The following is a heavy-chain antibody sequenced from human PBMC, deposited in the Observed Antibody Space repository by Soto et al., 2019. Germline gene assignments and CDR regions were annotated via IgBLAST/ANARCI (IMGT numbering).Heavy chain of an antibody. CDR3: AKDLPYDSSGYHAFDI. CDR2: ISGSGGST. CDR1: GFTFSSYA. V-gene: IGHV3-23*01. D-gene: IGHD3-22*01. J-gene: IGHJ3*02. Sequence: GGSLRLSCAASGFTFSSYAMSWVRQAPGKGLEWVSAISGSGGSTYYADSVKGRFTISRDNSKNTLYLQMNSLRAEDTAVYYCAKDLPYDSSGYHAFDIWGQGTMVTVSS.